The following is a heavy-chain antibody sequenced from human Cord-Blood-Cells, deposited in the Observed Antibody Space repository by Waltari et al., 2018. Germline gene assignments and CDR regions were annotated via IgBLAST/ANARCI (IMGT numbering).Heavy chain of an antibody. Sequence: EVQLVESGGGLVKPGGSLNLSCAASGFTFSGSPMHWVRQASGKGLEWVGRIRSKANSYATAYAASVKGRFTISRDDSKNTAYLQMNSLKTEDTAVYYCTVYGDYDYWGQGTLVTVSS. V-gene: IGHV3-73*02. D-gene: IGHD4-17*01. CDR2: IRSKANSYAT. J-gene: IGHJ4*02. CDR3: TVYGDYDY. CDR1: GFTFSGSP.